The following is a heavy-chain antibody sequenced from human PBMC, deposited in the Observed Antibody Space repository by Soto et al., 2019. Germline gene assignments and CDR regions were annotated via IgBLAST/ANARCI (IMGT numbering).Heavy chain of an antibody. V-gene: IGHV1-46*01. J-gene: IGHJ6*02. CDR2: INPSGGST. Sequence: AAVKVSCKASAYTFTSYNMHWVRQAPGQGVEWMGIINPSGGSTSYAQKFQGRVTMTRDTSTSTVYMELSSLRSEDTAVHYCARPRCGYNLYYFYGMDVWGQGTTATVSS. CDR3: ARPRCGYNLYYFYGMDV. D-gene: IGHD5-12*01. CDR1: AYTFTSYN.